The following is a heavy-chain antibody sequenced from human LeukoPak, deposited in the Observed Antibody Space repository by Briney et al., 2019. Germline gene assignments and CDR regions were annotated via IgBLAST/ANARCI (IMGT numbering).Heavy chain of an antibody. CDR1: GYTFTSYG. J-gene: IGHJ6*02. CDR3: ARDHWDDILTGYYGAREETNEGLYYYYGMDV. V-gene: IGHV1-18*01. Sequence: ASVKVSCKASGYTFTSYGISWVRQAPGQGLEWMGWISAYNGNTNYAQKLQGRVTMTTDTSTSTAYMELRSLRSDDTAVYYCARDHWDDILTGYYGAREETNEGLYYYYGMDVWGQGTTVTVSS. D-gene: IGHD3-9*01. CDR2: ISAYNGNT.